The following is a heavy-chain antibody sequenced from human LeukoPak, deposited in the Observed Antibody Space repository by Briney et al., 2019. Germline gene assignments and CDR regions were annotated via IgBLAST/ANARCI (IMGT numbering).Heavy chain of an antibody. CDR1: GGSFNGYY. CDR3: ARVVSTIRSKWFDP. Sequence: PSETLSLTCAVYGGSFNGYYWSWIRQPPGKGLEWIGEINHSGSTSYNPSLKSRVTISVDTSKNQFSLKLSSVTAADTAVYYCARVVSTIRSKWFDPWGQGTLVTVSS. J-gene: IGHJ5*02. V-gene: IGHV4-34*01. CDR2: INHSGST. D-gene: IGHD5/OR15-5a*01.